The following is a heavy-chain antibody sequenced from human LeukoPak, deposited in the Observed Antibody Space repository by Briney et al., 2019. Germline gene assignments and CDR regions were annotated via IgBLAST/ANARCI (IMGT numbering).Heavy chain of an antibody. V-gene: IGHV1-69*05. CDR1: GGTFSSYA. CDR3: ARAQMTTVTTDFDY. J-gene: IGHJ4*02. D-gene: IGHD4-17*01. CDR2: IIPIFGTA. Sequence: GASVKVSCKASGGTFSSYAISGVRQAPGQGLEWMGGIIPIFGTANYAQKFQGRVTITTDESTSTAYMELSSLRSADTAVYYCARAQMTTVTTDFDYWGQGTLVTVSS.